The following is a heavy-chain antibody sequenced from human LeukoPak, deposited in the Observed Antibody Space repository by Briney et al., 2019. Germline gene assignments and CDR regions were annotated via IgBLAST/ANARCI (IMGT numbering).Heavy chain of an antibody. Sequence: ASVKVSCKASGYTFTSYYMHWVRQAPGQGLEWVGIINPSGGSTSYAQKFQGRVTMTRDTSTSTVYMELSSLRSEDTAVYYCARTPGAAKRSAYYYYMDVWGKGTTVTVSS. D-gene: IGHD2-15*01. J-gene: IGHJ6*03. V-gene: IGHV1-46*01. CDR2: INPSGGST. CDR1: GYTFTSYY. CDR3: ARTPGAAKRSAYYYYMDV.